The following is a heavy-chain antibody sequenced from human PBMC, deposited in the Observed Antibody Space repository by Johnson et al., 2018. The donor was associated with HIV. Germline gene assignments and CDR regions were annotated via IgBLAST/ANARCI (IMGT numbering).Heavy chain of an antibody. CDR3: ARSRCADDAFDG. Sequence: VQLVESGGGLVQPGGSLRLSCAASGFSFSTYWMHWVRRVPGKGLVWVSRIDTEGSGTTYADSVKGRFTISRDNAKNTVYLQMISLRAEDMAVYYCARSRCADDAFDGWGQGTMVTVSS. V-gene: IGHV3-74*03. CDR2: IDTEGSGT. J-gene: IGHJ3*01. D-gene: IGHD2-8*01. CDR1: GFSFSTYW.